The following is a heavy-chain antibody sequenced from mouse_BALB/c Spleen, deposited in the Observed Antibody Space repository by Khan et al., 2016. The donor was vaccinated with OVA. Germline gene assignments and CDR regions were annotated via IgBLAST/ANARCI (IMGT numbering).Heavy chain of an antibody. CDR1: GYTFISFG. J-gene: IGHJ4*01. CDR3: ARPPYCSYTLDY. D-gene: IGHD2-10*01. Sequence: QIQLVQSGPELKKPGETVKISCKASGYTFISFGMNWVKQSPGKALKWMGWINTYTGEPTYADDFKGRFAFSLETSASTAYLQINNLQNEDTATYFCARPPYCSYTLDYWGQGTSVTVSS. V-gene: IGHV9-3-1*01. CDR2: INTYTGEP.